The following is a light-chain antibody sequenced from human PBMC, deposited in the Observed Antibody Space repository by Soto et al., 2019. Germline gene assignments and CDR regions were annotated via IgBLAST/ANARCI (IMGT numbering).Light chain of an antibody. CDR3: MQSTHWPPYT. CDR2: YVS. J-gene: IGKJ2*01. Sequence: EVVMTQSPLSLPVTLGQPASISCRSSQSLAYIDGNTYLTWFHQRPGQSPRGLIYYVSNRDSGVPDRFRGSGFGTDFTPKISRVEAEDAGIYYCMQSTHWPPYTFGQGTKLEIK. CDR1: QSLAYIDGNTY. V-gene: IGKV2-30*01.